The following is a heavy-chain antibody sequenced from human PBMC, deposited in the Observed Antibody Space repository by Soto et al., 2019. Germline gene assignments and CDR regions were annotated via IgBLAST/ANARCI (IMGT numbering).Heavy chain of an antibody. CDR1: GFTPSTYW. J-gene: IGHJ4*02. CDR3: TRDFQD. V-gene: IGHV3-74*01. CDR2: INSDGSTT. Sequence: PGGSLRLSCSASGFTPSTYWMHWVRQAPGKGLVWVSRINSDGSTTTYANSVKGRFTISRDNAKNTLYLQMNSLRAEETAVYYCTRDFQDWGRGALVTVSS.